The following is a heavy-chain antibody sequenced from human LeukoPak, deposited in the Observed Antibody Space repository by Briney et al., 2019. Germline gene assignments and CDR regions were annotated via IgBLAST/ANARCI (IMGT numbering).Heavy chain of an antibody. J-gene: IGHJ4*02. CDR3: ARDRVGAGSFDY. Sequence: GGSLRLSCAASGFSFSDYEMNWVRQAPGKGLEWLSHIDISGNTIHYADSVEGRFTISRDNAKNSVYLQMSSLRDEDTAVYYCARDRVGAGSFDYWGQGTLVTVSS. D-gene: IGHD1-26*01. V-gene: IGHV3-48*03. CDR2: IDISGNTI. CDR1: GFSFSDYE.